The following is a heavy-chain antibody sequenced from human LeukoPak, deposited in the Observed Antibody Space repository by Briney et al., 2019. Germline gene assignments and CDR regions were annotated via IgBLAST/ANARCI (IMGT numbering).Heavy chain of an antibody. CDR1: GYTLTELS. Sequence: ASVKASCKVSGYTLTELSMHWVRQAPGKGLEWMGGFDPEDGETIYAQKFQGRVTMTEDTSTDTAYMELSSLRSEDTAVYYCATPRIVATINYFDYWGQGTLVTVSS. CDR2: FDPEDGET. CDR3: ATPRIVATINYFDY. J-gene: IGHJ4*02. V-gene: IGHV1-24*01. D-gene: IGHD5-12*01.